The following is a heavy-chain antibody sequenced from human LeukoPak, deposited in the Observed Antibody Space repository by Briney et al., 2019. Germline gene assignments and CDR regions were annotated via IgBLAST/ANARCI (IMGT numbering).Heavy chain of an antibody. CDR2: IKQDGSEK. Sequence: GGSLRLSCAASGFTFSSYWMSWVRQAPGKGLEWVANIKQDGSEKYYVDSVKGRFTISRNNAKNSLYLQMNSLRAEDTAVYYCARSLPYDSSGYFFGYWGRGTLVTVSS. CDR1: GFTFSSYW. D-gene: IGHD3-22*01. V-gene: IGHV3-7*01. J-gene: IGHJ4*02. CDR3: ARSLPYDSSGYFFGY.